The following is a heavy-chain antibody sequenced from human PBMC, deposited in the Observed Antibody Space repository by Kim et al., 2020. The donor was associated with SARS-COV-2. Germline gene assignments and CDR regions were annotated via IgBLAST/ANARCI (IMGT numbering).Heavy chain of an antibody. V-gene: IGHV1-3*01. CDR1: GYTFTSYD. J-gene: IGHJ4*02. CDR2: INAGNGNT. D-gene: IGHD2-15*01. Sequence: ASVKVSCKASGYTFTSYDMHWVRQAPGQRLEWMGWINAGNGNTKYSQKFQGRVTITRDTSASTAYMELSSLRSEDTAVYYCARAGSRVVVAATLDYWGQGTLVTVSS. CDR3: ARAGSRVVVAATLDY.